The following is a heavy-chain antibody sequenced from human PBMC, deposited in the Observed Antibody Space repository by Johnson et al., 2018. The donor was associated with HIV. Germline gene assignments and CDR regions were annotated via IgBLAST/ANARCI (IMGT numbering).Heavy chain of an antibody. V-gene: IGHV3-30-3*01. D-gene: IGHD3-22*01. CDR3: ARGPYYDSSGDAFEI. Sequence: QVQLVESVGGVVQPGRSLRLSCAASGFTFSSYAMHWVRQAPGKGLEWVAVISYDGSNKYYADSVKGRFTISRDNSKNTLYLQMNSLRAEDTAVYYCARGPYYDSSGDAFEIWGQGTMVTVSS. J-gene: IGHJ3*02. CDR2: ISYDGSNK. CDR1: GFTFSSYA.